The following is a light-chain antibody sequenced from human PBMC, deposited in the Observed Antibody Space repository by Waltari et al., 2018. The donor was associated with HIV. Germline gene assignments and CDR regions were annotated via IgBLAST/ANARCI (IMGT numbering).Light chain of an antibody. CDR3: QQYYDVPIT. Sequence: DIVMTQSPDSLALSLGERATIHCKSRQSVLYSSTNKNYLAWYQQKAGQPPNLLIYWASTRYSGVPDRFSGSGSGTDFTLTITSLQAEDVAVYYCQQYYDVPITFGQGTRLEIK. CDR1: QSVLYSSTNKNY. V-gene: IGKV4-1*01. CDR2: WAS. J-gene: IGKJ5*01.